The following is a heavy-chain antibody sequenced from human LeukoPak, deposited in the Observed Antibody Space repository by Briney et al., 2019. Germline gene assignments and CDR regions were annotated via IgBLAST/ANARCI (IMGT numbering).Heavy chain of an antibody. J-gene: IGHJ4*02. V-gene: IGHV4-39*01. CDR1: GRSISSGIYY. D-gene: IGHD4-17*01. CDR3: ARLDYGDHDY. Sequence: SETLSLTCTVSGRSISSGIYYWGWIRRPPGKGLEWIGSIYYSGSTYYNPSLKSRVTISVDTSKNQLSLKLSSVTATDTAVYYCARLDYGDHDYWGQGTLVTVSS. CDR2: IYYSGST.